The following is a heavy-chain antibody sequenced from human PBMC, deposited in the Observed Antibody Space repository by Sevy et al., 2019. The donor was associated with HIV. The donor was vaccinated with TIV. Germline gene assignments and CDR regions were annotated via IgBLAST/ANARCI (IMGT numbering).Heavy chain of an antibody. CDR2: ISAYSGDT. Sequence: ASVKVSCKTFGYTFKTYGINWVRQAPGQGLEWMGWISAYSGDTNFAQKFQGRVTMTTDTSTGTAYMELSSLRSDDTAVYFCARDKPQGVVIIPGSMWGGVDYWGQGTVVAVSS. J-gene: IGHJ4*02. CDR1: GYTFKTYG. D-gene: IGHD2-2*01. V-gene: IGHV1-18*01. CDR3: ARDKPQGVVIIPGSMWGGVDY.